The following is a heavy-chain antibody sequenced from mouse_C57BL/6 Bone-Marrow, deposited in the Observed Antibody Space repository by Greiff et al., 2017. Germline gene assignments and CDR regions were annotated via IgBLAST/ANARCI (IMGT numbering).Heavy chain of an antibody. CDR3: ARDHYYGSSYDWYFDV. CDR2: ISDGGSYT. J-gene: IGHJ1*03. Sequence: EVQRVESGGGLVKPGGSLKLSCAASGFTFSSYAMSWVRQTPEKRLEWVATISDGGSYTYYPDNVKGRFTISRDNAKNNLYLQMSHLKSEDTAMYYCARDHYYGSSYDWYFDVWGTGTTVTVSS. V-gene: IGHV5-4*01. D-gene: IGHD1-1*01. CDR1: GFTFSSYA.